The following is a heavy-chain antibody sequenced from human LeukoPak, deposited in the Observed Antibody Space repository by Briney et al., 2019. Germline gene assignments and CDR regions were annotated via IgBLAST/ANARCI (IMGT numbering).Heavy chain of an antibody. Sequence: GGSLRLSCAVSGFTVSSNYMSWVRQAPGKGLEWVAVISYDGSNKYYADSVKGRFSISRDNSKSTLYLQMSSLRAEDTAVYYCAKPDYYDSSGYYLRFFDHWGQGTLVTVSS. CDR1: GFTVSSNY. CDR3: AKPDYYDSSGYYLRFFDH. D-gene: IGHD3-22*01. CDR2: ISYDGSNK. J-gene: IGHJ4*02. V-gene: IGHV3-30*18.